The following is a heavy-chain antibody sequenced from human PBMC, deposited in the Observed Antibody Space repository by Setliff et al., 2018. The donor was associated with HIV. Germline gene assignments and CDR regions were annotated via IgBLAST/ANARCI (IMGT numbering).Heavy chain of an antibody. CDR1: GGSISSYY. CDR2: IYYSGGT. CDR3: ARGSSGWTFDY. V-gene: IGHV4-59*01. D-gene: IGHD6-19*01. Sequence: PSETLSLTCNVSGGSISSYYWNWIRQPPGKGLEWIGYIYYSGGTNHNPSLKSRVTISADKSKNQFSLRLSSVTAADTAVYYCARGSSGWTFDYWGQGTLVTV. J-gene: IGHJ4*02.